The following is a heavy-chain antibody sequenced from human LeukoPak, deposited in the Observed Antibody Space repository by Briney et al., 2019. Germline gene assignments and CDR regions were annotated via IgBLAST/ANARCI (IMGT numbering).Heavy chain of an antibody. Sequence: SETLSLTCAVYGGSFSGYYWSWIRQPPGKGLEWIGEINHSGSTNYNPSLKSRVTISVDTSKNQFSLKLSSVTAADTAVYYCARVGGAPLGAFDIWGQGTMVTVSS. CDR3: ARVGGAPLGAFDI. CDR2: INHSGST. D-gene: IGHD3-16*01. V-gene: IGHV4-34*01. CDR1: GGSFSGYY. J-gene: IGHJ3*02.